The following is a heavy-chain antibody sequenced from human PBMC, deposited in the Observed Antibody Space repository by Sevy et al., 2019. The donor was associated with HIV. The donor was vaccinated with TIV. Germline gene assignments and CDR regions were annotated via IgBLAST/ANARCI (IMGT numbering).Heavy chain of an antibody. Sequence: SETLSLTCTVSGASISSSGYYWGWIRQPPGKGLEWIASIRYTGSTYYNPSLRSRVTISADASKNQFSLRLNSVTAADTAVYYCAGPTLTYSSGWSYYDHLGQGTVVTVSS. V-gene: IGHV4-39*01. D-gene: IGHD6-19*01. CDR2: IRYTGST. CDR3: AGPTLTYSSGWSYYDH. CDR1: GASISSSGYY. J-gene: IGHJ4*02.